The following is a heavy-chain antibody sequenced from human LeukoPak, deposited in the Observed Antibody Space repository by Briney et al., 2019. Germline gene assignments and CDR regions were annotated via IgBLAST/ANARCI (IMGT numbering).Heavy chain of an antibody. Sequence: SETLSLTCTVSGGSISSYYWSWIRQPAGKGLEWIGRIYTSGSTNYNPSLKSRVTMSVDTSKNQFSLKLSSVTAADTAVYYCARELPLRGIAAAVDYWGQGPLVTASS. CDR3: ARELPLRGIAAAVDY. CDR1: GGSISSYY. CDR2: IYTSGST. D-gene: IGHD6-13*01. J-gene: IGHJ4*02. V-gene: IGHV4-4*07.